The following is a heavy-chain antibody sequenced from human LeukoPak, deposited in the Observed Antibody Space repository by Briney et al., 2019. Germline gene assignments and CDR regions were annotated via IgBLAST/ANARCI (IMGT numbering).Heavy chain of an antibody. CDR2: IYYSGST. Sequence: PSAPLSLTCTVSGGSISSGGYWWSWIRQHPGKGLEWIGYIYYSGSTYYNPSLKSRLTMSVDTSKNQFSLKLSSATAADTAVYYCARAILTASGYVWHFDLWGRGTLVTVSS. CDR3: ARAILTASGYVWHFDL. D-gene: IGHD3-3*01. J-gene: IGHJ2*01. CDR1: GGSISSGGYW. V-gene: IGHV4-31*03.